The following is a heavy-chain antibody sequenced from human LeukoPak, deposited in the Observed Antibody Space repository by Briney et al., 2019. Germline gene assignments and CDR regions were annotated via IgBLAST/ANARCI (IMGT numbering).Heavy chain of an antibody. J-gene: IGHJ3*02. D-gene: IGHD3-9*01. V-gene: IGHV1-8*01. CDR1: GYTFTSYD. CDR3: ARGPLDDILTGSAYFDI. Sequence: ASVKVSCKASGYTFTSYDINWVRQTTGQGLEWMGWMNPNSGNTGYAQKFQGRVTMTRNTSISTAYMELSSLRSEDTAVYYCARGPLDDILTGSAYFDIWGQGTMDTVSS. CDR2: MNPNSGNT.